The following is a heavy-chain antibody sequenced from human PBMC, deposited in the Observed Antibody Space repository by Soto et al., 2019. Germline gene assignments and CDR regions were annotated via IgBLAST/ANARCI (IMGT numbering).Heavy chain of an antibody. D-gene: IGHD5-12*01. J-gene: IGHJ6*02. V-gene: IGHV4-59*02. CDR3: AREGGYSGYCRSLKLTHYYYGVDA. CDR2: IHNSGST. Sequence: QVQLQESGPGLVRSSETLSLSCTVPGGSGNNYSWSWIRQPPGKRLEWIAYIHNSGSTDYNPSLKSRVTITMNTSNNHSSPKLNSVTAAYTAVYHCAREGGYSGYCRSLKLTHYYYGVDAWGQGTMVTVSS. CDR1: GGSGNNYS.